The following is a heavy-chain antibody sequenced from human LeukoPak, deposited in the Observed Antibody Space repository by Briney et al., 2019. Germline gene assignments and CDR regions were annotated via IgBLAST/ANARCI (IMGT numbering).Heavy chain of an antibody. CDR3: AKDWVLRYFDWLLSFDY. D-gene: IGHD3-9*01. CDR2: ISGSGGST. J-gene: IGHJ4*02. V-gene: IGHV3-23*01. Sequence: GGSLRLSYAASGFTFSSYAMSWVRQAPGKGLEWVSAISGSGGSTYYADSVKGRFTISRDNSKNTLYLQMNSLRAEDTAVYYCAKDWVLRYFDWLLSFDYWGQGTLVTVSS. CDR1: GFTFSSYA.